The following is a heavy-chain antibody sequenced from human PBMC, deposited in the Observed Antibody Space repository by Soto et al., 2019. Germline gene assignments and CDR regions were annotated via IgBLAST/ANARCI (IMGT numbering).Heavy chain of an antibody. Sequence: QVQLVQSGAEVKRPGASVTVSCKASGNTNTIYFIHWLRQAPGQGLEWMGWINSVSGGTNFAHKFQGRVTMTRDTSTTTSFMELSGLTSADTAVYYCARGGSYYALWGQGTLVSVSS. CDR2: INSVSGGT. D-gene: IGHD1-26*01. J-gene: IGHJ4*01. V-gene: IGHV1-2*02. CDR3: ARGGSYYAL. CDR1: GNTNTIYF.